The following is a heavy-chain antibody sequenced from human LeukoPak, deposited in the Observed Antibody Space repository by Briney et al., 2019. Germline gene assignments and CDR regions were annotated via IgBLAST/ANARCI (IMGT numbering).Heavy chain of an antibody. D-gene: IGHD4-17*01. V-gene: IGHV3-48*01. CDR1: GFTVSSNY. Sequence: GGSLRLSCAASGFTVSSNYMSWVRQAPGKGLEWVSYISSSSSTIYYADSVKGRFTISRDNAKNSLYLQMNSLRAEDTAVYYCAREAQVRSGFFDYWGQGTLVTVSS. CDR3: AREAQVRSGFFDY. CDR2: ISSSSSTI. J-gene: IGHJ4*02.